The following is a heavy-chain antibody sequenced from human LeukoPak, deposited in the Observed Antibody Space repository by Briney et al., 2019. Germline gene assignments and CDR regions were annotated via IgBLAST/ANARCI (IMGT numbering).Heavy chain of an antibody. Sequence: GGSLRLSCTASGFTFGDYAMSWVRQAPGKGLEWVGFIRSKAYGGTTEYAASVKGRFTISRDDSKSIAYLQMNSLKTEDTAVYYCTRDPTDYYDSSGYYPLSDYWGQGTLVTVSS. D-gene: IGHD3-22*01. V-gene: IGHV3-49*04. CDR1: GFTFGDYA. CDR3: TRDPTDYYDSSGYYPLSDY. J-gene: IGHJ4*02. CDR2: IRSKAYGGTT.